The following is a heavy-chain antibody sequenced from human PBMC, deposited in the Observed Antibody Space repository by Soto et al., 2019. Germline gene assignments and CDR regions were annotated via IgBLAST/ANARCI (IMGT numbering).Heavy chain of an antibody. Sequence: QVQLQESGPGLVKPSQTLSLTCTVSGSSISSCGYYWYWIRQHPGKGLEWIGYIYYSGSTYYNPSLKSRVTISVDTSKNQFSLKLSSVTAADTAVYYCARDRGPGYFDYWGQGTLVTVSS. CDR2: IYYSGST. V-gene: IGHV4-31*03. CDR1: GSSISSCGYY. D-gene: IGHD3-10*01. CDR3: ARDRGPGYFDY. J-gene: IGHJ4*02.